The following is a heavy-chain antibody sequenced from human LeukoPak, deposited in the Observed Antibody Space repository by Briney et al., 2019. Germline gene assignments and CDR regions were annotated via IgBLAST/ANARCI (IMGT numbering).Heavy chain of an antibody. CDR3: ARGSDLPYYYYYMDV. CDR1: GGSISSYY. D-gene: IGHD3/OR15-3a*01. Sequence: SETLSLTCTVSGGSISSYYWSWIRQPAGKGLEWIGRIYTSGSTNYNPSLKSRVTMSVDTSKNQFSLKLSSVTAADTAVYYCARGSDLPYYYYYMDVWGKGTTVTVSS. CDR2: IYTSGST. V-gene: IGHV4-4*07. J-gene: IGHJ6*03.